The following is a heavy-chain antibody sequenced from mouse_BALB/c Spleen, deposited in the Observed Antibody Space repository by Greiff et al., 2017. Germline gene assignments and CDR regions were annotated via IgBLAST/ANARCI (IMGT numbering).Heavy chain of an antibody. CDR1: GYTFTSYV. J-gene: IGHJ3*01. V-gene: IGHV1-14*01. D-gene: IGHD2-3*01. Sequence: VQLKESGPELVKPGASVKMSCKASGYTFTSYVMHWVKQKPGQGLEWIGYINPYNDGTKYNEKFKGKATLTSDKSSSTAYMELSSLTSEDSAVYYCARAEDGPGFAYWGQGTLVTVSA. CDR2: INPYNDGT. CDR3: ARAEDGPGFAY.